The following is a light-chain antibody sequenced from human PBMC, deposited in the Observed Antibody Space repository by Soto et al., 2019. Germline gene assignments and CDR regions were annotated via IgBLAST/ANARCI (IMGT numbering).Light chain of an antibody. CDR3: QQYNNWPPLT. V-gene: IGKV3-15*01. J-gene: IGKJ4*01. Sequence: EIVMTQSPATLSVSPGERATLSCIASQSVSSNLAWYQQKPGQAPRLLIYGASTRATGIPARFSGGGSGTEFTLTISSLQSEDFAVYYCQQYNNWPPLTFGGGTKVEI. CDR2: GAS. CDR1: QSVSSN.